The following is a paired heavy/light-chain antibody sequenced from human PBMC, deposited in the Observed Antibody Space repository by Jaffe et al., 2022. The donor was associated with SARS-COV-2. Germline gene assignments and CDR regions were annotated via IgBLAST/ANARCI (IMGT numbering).Light chain of an antibody. Sequence: DIVMTQSPLSLPVTPGEPASISCRSSQSLLHSNGYNYLDWYLQKPGQSPQLLIYLGSNRASGVPDRFSGSGSGTDFTLKISRVEAEDVGVYYCMQGLQTPRTFGQGTKVEIK. CDR3: MQGLQTPRT. CDR2: LGS. J-gene: IGKJ1*01. V-gene: IGKV2-28*01. CDR1: QSLLHSNGYNY.
Heavy chain of an antibody. Sequence: QIELQQSGPGLVKPSQTLSLTCAISGDSVSSNSAAWNWIRQSPSRGLEWLGRTYYRSKWYNDYAVSVKSRITINPDTSKNQFSLQLSSVTPEDTAVYYCARDHRSSWLYSYYHMDVWGRGTTVNVSS. D-gene: IGHD6-13*01. CDR1: GDSVSSNSAA. CDR2: TYYRSKWYN. J-gene: IGHJ6*03. V-gene: IGHV6-1*01. CDR3: ARDHRSSWLYSYYHMDV.